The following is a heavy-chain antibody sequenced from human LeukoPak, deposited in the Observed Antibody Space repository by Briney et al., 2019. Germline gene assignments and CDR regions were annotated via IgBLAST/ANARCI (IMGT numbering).Heavy chain of an antibody. CDR3: AKGASDYSNYLDY. CDR2: IRYDGSNK. J-gene: IGHJ4*02. V-gene: IGHV3-30*02. Sequence: GGSLRLSCAASGFTFSSFGMHWVRQAPGKGLEWVAFIRYDGSNKYYADSVKGRFTISRDNSKNTLYLQMNSLRAEDTAVYYCAKGASDYSNYLDYWGQGTLVTVSS. CDR1: GFTFSSFG. D-gene: IGHD4-11*01.